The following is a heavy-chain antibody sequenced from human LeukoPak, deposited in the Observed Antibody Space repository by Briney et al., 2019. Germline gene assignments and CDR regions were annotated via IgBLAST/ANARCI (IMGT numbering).Heavy chain of an antibody. CDR3: TQNLVAAAGDH. V-gene: IGHV3-7*01. CDR1: GFTFSSYW. J-gene: IGHJ4*02. Sequence: GSLRLSCAASGFTFSSYWMTWVRQAPGKGLEWVANIKPDGSVGYYVDSVRGRFIISRDNAGNSLYLQMNSLRVEDTAVYYCTQNLVAAAGDHWGQGTLHIVSS. D-gene: IGHD6-13*01. CDR2: IKPDGSVG.